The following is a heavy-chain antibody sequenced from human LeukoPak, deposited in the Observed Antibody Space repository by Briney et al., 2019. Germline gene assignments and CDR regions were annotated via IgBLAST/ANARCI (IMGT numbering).Heavy chain of an antibody. CDR2: IYYSGST. J-gene: IGHJ5*02. D-gene: IGHD3-22*01. V-gene: IGHV4-59*01. Sequence: KPSETLSLTCTVSGGSIRSYYWSWIRQPPGNGLEWIGYIYYSGSTNYNPSLKSRVTISVDTSKNQFSLKLSSVTAADTAVYYCARDQIDSSGYYYSNWFDPWGQGTLVTVSS. CDR3: ARDQIDSSGYYYSNWFDP. CDR1: GGSIRSYY.